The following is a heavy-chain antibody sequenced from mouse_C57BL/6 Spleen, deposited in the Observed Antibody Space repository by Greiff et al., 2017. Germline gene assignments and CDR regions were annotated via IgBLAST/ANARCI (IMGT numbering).Heavy chain of an antibody. CDR3: ARWYDYDAMDY. CDR1: GYTFTSYW. Sequence: VQLQQPGAELVKPGASVKMSCKASGYTFTSYWITWVKQRPGQGLEWIGEIYPGSGSTNYNEKFKSKATLTVDTSSSTAYMQLSSLTSEDSAVYYCARWYDYDAMDYWGQGTSVTVSS. D-gene: IGHD1-1*02. V-gene: IGHV1-55*01. CDR2: IYPGSGST. J-gene: IGHJ4*01.